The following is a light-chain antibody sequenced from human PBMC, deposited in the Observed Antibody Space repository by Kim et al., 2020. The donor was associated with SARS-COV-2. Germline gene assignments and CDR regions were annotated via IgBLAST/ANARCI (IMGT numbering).Light chain of an antibody. CDR2: DVS. CDR1: SSDVGGYNY. CDR3: SSYTSSSTFFL. V-gene: IGLV2-14*01. Sequence: QSALTQPASVSWSPGQSITISCTGTSSDVGGYNYVSWYQQHPGKAPKLMIYDVSKRPSGVSNRFSGSKSGNTASLTISGLQAEDEADYYCSSYTSSSTFFLFGGGTQLTVL. J-gene: IGLJ2*01.